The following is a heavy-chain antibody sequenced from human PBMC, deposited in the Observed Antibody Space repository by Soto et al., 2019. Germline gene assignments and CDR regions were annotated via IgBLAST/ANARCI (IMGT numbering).Heavy chain of an antibody. CDR1: GYTFTAYH. J-gene: IGHJ6*02. V-gene: IGHV1-2*02. CDR2: INPKFGDT. CDR3: ARNMDYYYGRGSGNGHGV. Sequence: QVRLVQSGAEVKEPGDSVRVSCKASGYTFTAYHIHWVRQAPGQGLEWMGWINPKFGDTGYAQDFQGRVSMTSDMSISTVYMEVSRLTSDDTAIYYCARNMDYYYGRGSGNGHGVWGQGTTVTVFS. D-gene: IGHD3-10*02.